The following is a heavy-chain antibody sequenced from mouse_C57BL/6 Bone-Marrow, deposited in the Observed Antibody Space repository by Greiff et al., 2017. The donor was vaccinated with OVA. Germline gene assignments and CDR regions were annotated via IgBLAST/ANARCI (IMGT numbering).Heavy chain of an antibody. Sequence: EVKLMESGPGLVKPSQSLSLTCSVTGYSITSGYYWNWIRQFPGNQLECMGFISYDGSNNYNPTLKKRISITRDTSTNPFFLMLNSMTTEDTATYYCAREGDGYFAYWGQGTLVTVSA. D-gene: IGHD2-3*01. CDR3: AREGDGYFAY. CDR1: GYSITSGYY. J-gene: IGHJ3*01. V-gene: IGHV3-6*01. CDR2: ISYDGSN.